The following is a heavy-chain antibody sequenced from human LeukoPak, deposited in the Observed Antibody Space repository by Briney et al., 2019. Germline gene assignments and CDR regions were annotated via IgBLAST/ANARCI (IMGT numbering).Heavy chain of an antibody. CDR1: GGTFSSYA. CDR3: ASSIMISDFGFLIAAFDY. D-gene: IGHD3-16*01. Sequence: SVKVSCKASGGTFSSYAISWVRQAPGQGLEWIGGIIPIFGTANYAQKFQGRVTITADESTSTAYMELSSLRSEDTAVYYCASSIMISDFGFLIAAFDYWGQGTLVTVSS. V-gene: IGHV1-69*01. CDR2: IIPIFGTA. J-gene: IGHJ4*02.